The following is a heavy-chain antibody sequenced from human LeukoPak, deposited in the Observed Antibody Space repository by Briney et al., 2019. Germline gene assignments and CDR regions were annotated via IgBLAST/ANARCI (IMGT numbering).Heavy chain of an antibody. V-gene: IGHV1-18*01. Sequence: GASVKVSCKASGYTFTSYGISWVRQAPGQGLEWMGWISAYNGNTNYAQKLQGRVTMTTDTSTSTAYMELRSLRSDDTAVYYCARAEYYDFWSDYYDFDYWGQGTLVTVSS. CDR2: ISAYNGNT. CDR3: ARAEYYDFWSDYYDFDY. J-gene: IGHJ4*02. D-gene: IGHD3-3*01. CDR1: GYTFTSYG.